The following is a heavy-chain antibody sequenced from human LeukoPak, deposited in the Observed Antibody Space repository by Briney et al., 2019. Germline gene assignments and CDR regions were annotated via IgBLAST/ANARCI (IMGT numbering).Heavy chain of an antibody. V-gene: IGHV3-9*01. CDR1: GFTFDDYA. J-gene: IGHJ4*02. Sequence: PGGFLRLSCAASGFTFDDYAIYWVRQVPGKGLEWVSRISWNSGSIDYADSVKGRFTISRDNAKNSLYLQMNSLRAEDTALYYCAKDIRYSSSWCFDYWGQGTLVTVSS. CDR3: AKDIRYSSSWCFDY. CDR2: ISWNSGSI. D-gene: IGHD6-13*01.